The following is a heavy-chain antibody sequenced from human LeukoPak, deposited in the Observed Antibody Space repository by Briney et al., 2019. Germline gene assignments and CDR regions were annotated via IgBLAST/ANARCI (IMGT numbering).Heavy chain of an antibody. CDR3: ARDRDSYGPDY. Sequence: GGSLRLSCTASGFTFSSYSMNWVRQAPGKGLEWVSSISSSSSYIYYADSVKGRFTISRDNAKNSLYLQMNSLRAEDTAVYYCARDRDSYGPDYWGQGTLVTVSS. V-gene: IGHV3-21*01. D-gene: IGHD5-18*01. CDR1: GFTFSSYS. CDR2: ISSSSSYI. J-gene: IGHJ4*02.